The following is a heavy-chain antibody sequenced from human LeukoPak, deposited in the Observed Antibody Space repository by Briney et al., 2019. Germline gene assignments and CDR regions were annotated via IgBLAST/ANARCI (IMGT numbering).Heavy chain of an antibody. D-gene: IGHD3-22*01. J-gene: IGHJ4*02. CDR1: GGSINSYN. V-gene: IGHV4-59*01. Sequence: SETLSLTCTVSGGSINSYNWNWIRQPPGKGLEGIGDIYYSGSTNYNPSLKSRVTMSVDTSKKQFSLKLSSVTAADTAVYYCAREYYGSGGYSYFDHWGQGTLVTVSS. CDR2: IYYSGST. CDR3: AREYYGSGGYSYFDH.